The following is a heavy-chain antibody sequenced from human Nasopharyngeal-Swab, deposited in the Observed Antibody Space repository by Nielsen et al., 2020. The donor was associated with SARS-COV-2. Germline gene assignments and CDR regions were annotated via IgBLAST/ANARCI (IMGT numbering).Heavy chain of an antibody. V-gene: IGHV3-15*01. CDR1: GFTFSNDW. CDR2: IKNKTDGGTQ. CDR3: TSDSGGASGVSY. Sequence: GSLRLSCAASGFTFSNDWMSWVRQAPGKGLEWVGRIKNKTDGGTQDYAAPVKGSFSISRDDSNNTLYLQMKSLKTEDTSVDYCTSDSGGASGVSYWGHGTLVTVSS. J-gene: IGHJ4*01. D-gene: IGHD3-16*01.